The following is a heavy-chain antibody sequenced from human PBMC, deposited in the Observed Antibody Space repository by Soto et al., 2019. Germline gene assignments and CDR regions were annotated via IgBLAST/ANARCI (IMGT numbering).Heavy chain of an antibody. J-gene: IGHJ4*02. V-gene: IGHV4-31*03. CDR2: IYYSGST. Sequence: PSETLSLTCTFSGGSISSGGYYWSWIRQHPGKGLEWIGYIYYSGSTYYNPSLKSRVTISVDTSKNQFSLKLSSVTAADTAVYYCARGVTMVRGVIHTPYFDYWGQGTLVTVPQ. D-gene: IGHD3-10*01. CDR3: ARGVTMVRGVIHTPYFDY. CDR1: GGSISSGGYY.